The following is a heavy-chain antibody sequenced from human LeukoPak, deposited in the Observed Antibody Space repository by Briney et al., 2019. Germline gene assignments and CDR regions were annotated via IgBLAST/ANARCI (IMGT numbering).Heavy chain of an antibody. Sequence: PGGSLRLSCVASGFTFSNNWMSWVRQAPGKGLEWVANIKQDGSEKYYVDSVKGRFTISRDNAKNSLYLQMNSLRAEDTAVYYCARRAGAYSHPYDYWGQGTLVTVSS. CDR2: IKQDGSEK. J-gene: IGHJ4*02. D-gene: IGHD4/OR15-4a*01. CDR3: ARRAGAYSHPYDY. V-gene: IGHV3-7*01. CDR1: GFTFSNNW.